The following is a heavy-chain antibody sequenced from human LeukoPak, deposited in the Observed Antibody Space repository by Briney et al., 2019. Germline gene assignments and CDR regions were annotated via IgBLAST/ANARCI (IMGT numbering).Heavy chain of an antibody. CDR2: ILYDGNTK. CDR1: GFTFTNYG. V-gene: IGHV3-33*01. J-gene: IGHJ4*02. Sequence: PGGSLRLSCAASGFTFTNYGMHWVRQAPGKGLEWVAMILYDGNTKYYADSVKGRFTISRDNSKNTLSLQMNSLRAEDTAVYFCARDPSLRVTLDYWGQGTRVTVSS. D-gene: IGHD5/OR15-5a*01. CDR3: ARDPSLRVTLDY.